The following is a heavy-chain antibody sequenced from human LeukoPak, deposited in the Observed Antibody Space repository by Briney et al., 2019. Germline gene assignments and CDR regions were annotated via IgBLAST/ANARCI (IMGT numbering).Heavy chain of an antibody. V-gene: IGHV4-31*03. CDR2: IYNTGNT. D-gene: IGHD3-16*01. Sequence: SETLSLTCTVSGGSISSGDYFWSWIRQHPERGLEWIGYIYNTGNTYCNPSLKSRVTLSVDTSKNQFSLKLTSVTAAGTAVYYCARRGGGRWFDPWGQGTLVTVSS. CDR3: ARRGGGRWFDP. CDR1: GGSISSGDYF. J-gene: IGHJ5*02.